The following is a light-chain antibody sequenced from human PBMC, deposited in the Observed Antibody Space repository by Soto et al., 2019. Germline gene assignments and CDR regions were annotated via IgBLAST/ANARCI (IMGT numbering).Light chain of an antibody. Sequence: QSALTQPASVSGSPGQSITISCTGTSSDVGGYNFVYWYQHHPGKAPKLMIYEVSHRPSGVSNRFSGSKSGNMASLTISGLQAEDEVDYYCSSYTSYSTVVFGGGTQLTVL. CDR2: EVS. J-gene: IGLJ2*01. V-gene: IGLV2-14*01. CDR3: SSYTSYSTVV. CDR1: SSDVGGYNF.